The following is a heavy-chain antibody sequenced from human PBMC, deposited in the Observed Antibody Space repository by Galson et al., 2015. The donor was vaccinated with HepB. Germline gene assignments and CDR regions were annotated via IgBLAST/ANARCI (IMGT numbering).Heavy chain of an antibody. CDR1: GFTFSVSA. Sequence: SLRLSYAASGFTFSVSAIHWVRQASGRGLEWIGRIGSKANNYATAYVASVRGRFTISRDDSKNTAFLQLNRLKTDDTAIYYCTRMGDLSGYSSLWGQGTLVTVSS. J-gene: IGHJ4*02. D-gene: IGHD6-13*01. V-gene: IGHV3-73*01. CDR2: IGSKANNYAT. CDR3: TRMGDLSGYSSL.